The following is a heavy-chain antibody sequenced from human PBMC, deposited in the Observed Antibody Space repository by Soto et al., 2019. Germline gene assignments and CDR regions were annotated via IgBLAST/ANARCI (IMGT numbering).Heavy chain of an antibody. V-gene: IGHV4-61*08. D-gene: IGHD3-22*01. CDR2: IQYSGDT. CDR1: GGSVGSGAYY. CDR3: ARHDYSDRAFDL. Sequence: PSETLSLTCIVSGGSVGSGAYYWSWIRQPPGNALEWIGYIQYSGDTNYNSSLKCRVTISVDMSRNRFSLKLTSVTAADTAFYYCARHDYSDRAFDLWGQGTMVTVSS. J-gene: IGHJ3*01.